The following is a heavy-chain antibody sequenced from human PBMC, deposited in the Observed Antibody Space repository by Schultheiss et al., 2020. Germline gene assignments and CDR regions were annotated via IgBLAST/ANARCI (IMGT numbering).Heavy chain of an antibody. CDR1: GFTFSSYT. Sequence: WGSLRLSCTASGFTFSSYTMNWVRQAPGKGLEWVSSISRSSTYIYYADSVKGRFTISRDNAQNSLYLQMNSLRAEDTAVYYCAREEYSKVPKYYYYYGMDVWGQGTLVTVSS. D-gene: IGHD2-15*01. J-gene: IGHJ6*02. CDR2: ISRSSTYI. V-gene: IGHV3-21*01. CDR3: AREEYSKVPKYYYYYGMDV.